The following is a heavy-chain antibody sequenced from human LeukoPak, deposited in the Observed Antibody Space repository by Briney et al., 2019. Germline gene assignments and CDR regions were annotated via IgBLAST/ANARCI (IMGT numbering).Heavy chain of an antibody. Sequence: SESLSLTCTVSRDSMGTYYWSWIRQPAGKRLEWLGHVYTSGTTNYNPSLKSRVSMSIDTSKNQFSLKLRSVTAADTAVYYCATIQRDHAFDIWGQGTMVTVSS. CDR3: ATIQRDHAFDI. D-gene: IGHD6-25*01. J-gene: IGHJ3*02. V-gene: IGHV4-4*07. CDR1: RDSMGTYY. CDR2: VYTSGTT.